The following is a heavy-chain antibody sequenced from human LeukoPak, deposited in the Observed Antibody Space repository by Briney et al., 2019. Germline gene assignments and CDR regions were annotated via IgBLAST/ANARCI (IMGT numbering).Heavy chain of an antibody. CDR3: AKDVGVETTANKHYYCCIDV. CDR2: ISASGGST. Sequence: PGGSLRLTCPASGLTFSSYAMSCVRHPQGKGLEWVSSISASGGSTYYADSVKGRFTISRDSSKKTVYLQMNSLRGEDTAVYYCAKDVGVETTANKHYYCCIDVWGKGTTVTVSS. J-gene: IGHJ6*04. CDR1: GLTFSSYA. V-gene: IGHV3-23*01. D-gene: IGHD2-21*01.